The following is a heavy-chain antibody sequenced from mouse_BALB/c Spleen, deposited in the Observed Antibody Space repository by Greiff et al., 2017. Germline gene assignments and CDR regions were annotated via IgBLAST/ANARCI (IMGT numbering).Heavy chain of an antibody. J-gene: IGHJ4*01. CDR2: ISSGGSTI. D-gene: IGHD1-1*01. V-gene: IGHV5-17*02. Sequence: EVQLVESGGGLVRPGGSLKLSCAASGFTFSSYGMHWVRQAPEKGLEWVAYISSGGSTIYYADTVKGRFTISRDNPKNTLFLQMTSLRSEDTAMYYCAGGDYYGRSANYDAMDYWGQGTSVTVSS. CDR1: GFTFSSYG. CDR3: AGGDYYGRSANYDAMDY.